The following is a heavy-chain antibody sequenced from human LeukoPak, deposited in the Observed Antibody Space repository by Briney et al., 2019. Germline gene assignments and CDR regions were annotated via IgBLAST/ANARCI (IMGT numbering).Heavy chain of an antibody. J-gene: IGHJ4*02. CDR2: INAGNGNT. V-gene: IGHV1-3*01. D-gene: IGHD6-13*01. Sequence: ASVKVSCKASGYTFTSYAMHWVRQAPGQRLEWMGWINAGNGNTEYSQKFQGRVTITRDTSASTAYMELSSLRSEDTAVYYCARGTSSSWYYWGQGTLVTVSS. CDR3: ARGTSSSWYY. CDR1: GYTFTSYA.